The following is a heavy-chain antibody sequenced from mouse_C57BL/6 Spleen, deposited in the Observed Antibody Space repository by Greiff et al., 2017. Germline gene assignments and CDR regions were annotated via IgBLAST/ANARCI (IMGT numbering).Heavy chain of an antibody. CDR3: ARYGSSYEDY. J-gene: IGHJ4*01. CDR1: GYTFTSYW. D-gene: IGHD1-1*01. V-gene: IGHV1-52*01. Sequence: QVQLQQPGAELVMPGSSVKLSCKASGYTFTSYWMHWVKQRPIQGLEWIGNIDPSDSETHYNQKFKDKATLTVDKSSSTAYMQLSSLTSEDAAVYYCARYGSSYEDYWGQGTSVTVSS. CDR2: IDPSDSET.